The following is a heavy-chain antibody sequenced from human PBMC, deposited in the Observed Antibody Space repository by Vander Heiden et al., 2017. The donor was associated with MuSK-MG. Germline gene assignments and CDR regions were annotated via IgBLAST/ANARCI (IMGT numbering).Heavy chain of an antibody. CDR1: GFTFSDYW. J-gene: IGHJ6*02. D-gene: IGHD6-19*01. V-gene: IGHV3-74*01. CDR2: IKSEGTGT. Sequence: EVELVQSGGALVRPGGSLELSWLASGFTFSDYWMHWVRQTPGKGVGWVSRIKSEGTGTAYADSVKGRFAISRDNAKNTLYLQMNSLRAEDTALYFCARDGTYSSGDYGMDVWGQGTTVTVSS. CDR3: ARDGTYSSGDYGMDV.